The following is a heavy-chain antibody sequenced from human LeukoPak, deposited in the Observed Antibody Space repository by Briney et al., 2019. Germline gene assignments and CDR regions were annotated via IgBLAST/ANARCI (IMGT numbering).Heavy chain of an antibody. Sequence: PSETLSLTCTVSGGSISSYYWSWIRQPPGKGLEWIGSIYYSGSTYYSPPLKSRVTISEDTSKNQFSLKLRSVTAADTAVYYCARGPRFGELLWHWFDPWGQGTLVTVSS. CDR3: ARGPRFGELLWHWFDP. D-gene: IGHD3-10*01. V-gene: IGHV4-59*08. CDR1: GGSISSYY. CDR2: IYYSGST. J-gene: IGHJ5*02.